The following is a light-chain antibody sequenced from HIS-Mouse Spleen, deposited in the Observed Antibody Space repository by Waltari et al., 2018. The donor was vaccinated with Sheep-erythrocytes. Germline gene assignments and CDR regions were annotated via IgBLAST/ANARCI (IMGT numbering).Light chain of an antibody. CDR3: QQYGSSLRT. CDR1: PSVSGSY. Sequence: EIVLTQSPGTLSLSPRERATLPCRASPSVSGSYFTWYQLKPGQAPRLLIYGASSRATGIPDRFSGSGSGTDFTLTISRLEPEDFAVYYCQQYGSSLRTFGQGTKVEIK. V-gene: IGKV3-20*01. J-gene: IGKJ1*01. CDR2: GAS.